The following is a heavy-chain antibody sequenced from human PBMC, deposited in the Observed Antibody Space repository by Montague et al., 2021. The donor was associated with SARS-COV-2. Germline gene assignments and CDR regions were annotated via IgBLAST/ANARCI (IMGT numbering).Heavy chain of an antibody. CDR2: IYYTGSS. CDR3: ASLRGSAEILTAFQGVSYCDGMDV. CDR1: GGSVSSGSFY. D-gene: IGHD3-9*01. Sequence: SETLSLTCTVSGGSVSSGSFYWSWIRQPPGKGLELIGYIYYTGSSNYNPSLKSRVTISVDTSKNQFSLKLSSVTAADTAVYYCASLRGSAEILTAFQGVSYCDGMDVWGQGTTVTVSS. J-gene: IGHJ6*02. V-gene: IGHV4-61*01.